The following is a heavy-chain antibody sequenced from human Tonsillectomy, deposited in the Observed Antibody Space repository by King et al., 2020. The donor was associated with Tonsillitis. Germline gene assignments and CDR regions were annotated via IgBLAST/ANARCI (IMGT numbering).Heavy chain of an antibody. J-gene: IGHJ3*02. CDR2: IKQDGSEK. CDR1: GFTFSSYW. Sequence: QLVQSGGGLVQPGGSLRLSCAASGFTFSSYWMTWVRQAPGKGLEWVANIKQDGSEKYYVDSVKGRFTISRDNAKSSLYLQMNTLRAGDTAVYYCALVAVSDTDDAFDIWGQGTMVTVSS. V-gene: IGHV3-7*01. CDR3: ALVAVSDTDDAFDI. D-gene: IGHD6-19*01.